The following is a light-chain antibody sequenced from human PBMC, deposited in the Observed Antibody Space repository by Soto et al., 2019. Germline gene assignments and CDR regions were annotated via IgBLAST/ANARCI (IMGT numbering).Light chain of an antibody. CDR2: DVS. CDR3: CPYAGSFTFV. J-gene: IGLJ1*01. V-gene: IGLV2-11*01. CDR1: NSDVGTYNY. Sequence: QSALTQPRSVSGSPGQSVTISCSGTNSDVGTYNYVSWFQQHPGKVPKLLIYDVSKRPSGVPDRFSGSKSGNTASLTISGLQAEDEADYYCCPYAGSFTFVFGSGTKLTVL.